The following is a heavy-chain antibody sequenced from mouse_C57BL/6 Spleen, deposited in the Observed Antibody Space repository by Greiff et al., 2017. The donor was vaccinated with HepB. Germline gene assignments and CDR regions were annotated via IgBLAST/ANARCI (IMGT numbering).Heavy chain of an antibody. CDR1: GYTFTSYW. V-gene: IGHV1-55*01. Sequence: QVHVKQPGAELVKPGASVKMSCKASGYTFTSYWITWVKQRPGQGLEWIGDIYPGSGSTNYNEKFKSKATLTVDTSSSTAYMQLSSLTSEDSAVYYCAIHYYGSSYRYFDVWGTGTTVTVSS. CDR2: IYPGSGST. CDR3: AIHYYGSSYRYFDV. J-gene: IGHJ1*03. D-gene: IGHD1-1*01.